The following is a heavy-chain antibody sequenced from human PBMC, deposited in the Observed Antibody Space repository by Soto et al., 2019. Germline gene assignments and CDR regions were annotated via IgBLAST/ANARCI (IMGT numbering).Heavy chain of an antibody. CDR2: IKSKTDGGTT. CDR3: TTTSIVVVVAATAIPKVD. CDR1: GFTFSNAW. J-gene: IGHJ4*02. D-gene: IGHD2-15*01. Sequence: PGGSLRLSCAASGFTFSNAWMSWVRQAPGKGLEWVGRIKSKTDGGTTDYAAPVKGRFTISRDDSKNTLYLQMNSLKTEDTAVYYCTTTSIVVVVAATAIPKVDWGQGTLVTVSS. V-gene: IGHV3-15*01.